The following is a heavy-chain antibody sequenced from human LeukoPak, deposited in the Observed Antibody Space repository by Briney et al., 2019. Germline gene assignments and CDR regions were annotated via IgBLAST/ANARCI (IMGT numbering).Heavy chain of an antibody. CDR3: AREGLHSNYVGGAFDI. CDR1: GGTFSSYA. CDR2: IIPIFGRA. J-gene: IGHJ3*02. V-gene: IGHV1-69*13. D-gene: IGHD4-11*01. Sequence: SVKVSCKASGGTFSSYAISWVRQAPGQGLEWMGGIIPIFGRANYAQKFQGRVTITADESTSTAYMELSSLRSEDTAVYYCAREGLHSNYVGGAFDIWGQGTMVTVSS.